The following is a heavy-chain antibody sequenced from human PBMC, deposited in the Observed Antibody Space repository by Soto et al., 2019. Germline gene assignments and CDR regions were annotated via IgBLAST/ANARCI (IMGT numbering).Heavy chain of an antibody. V-gene: IGHV3-66*01. Sequence: GGSLRLSCPPSGFSVNNNYMSWVRQAPGKGLEWVSVIYSGGNTYYADSVKGRFTISRDSSNNTLYLQMNSLRAEDTAVYYCATSPRASTTHCFLHWGQQALVTISS. D-gene: IGHD2-21*02. CDR3: ATSPRASTTHCFLH. CDR2: IYSGGNT. CDR1: GFSVNNNY. J-gene: IGHJ4*01.